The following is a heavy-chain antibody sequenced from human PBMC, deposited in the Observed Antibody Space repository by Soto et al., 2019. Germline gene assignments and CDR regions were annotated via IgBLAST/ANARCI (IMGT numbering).Heavy chain of an antibody. CDR3: ARGGDCSSTSCPSDYFDY. D-gene: IGHD2-2*01. J-gene: IGHJ4*02. CDR2: IYYSGST. CDR1: GGSISSGGYY. Sequence: QVQLQESGPGLVKPSQTLSLTCTVSGGSISSGGYYWSWIRQHPGKGLESIGYIYYSGSTYYNPSLKSRVTISVDTSKNQFSLKLSSVTAADTAVYYCARGGDCSSTSCPSDYFDYWGQGTLVTVSS. V-gene: IGHV4-31*03.